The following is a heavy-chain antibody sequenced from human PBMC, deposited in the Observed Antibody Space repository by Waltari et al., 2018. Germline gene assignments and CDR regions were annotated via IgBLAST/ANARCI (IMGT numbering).Heavy chain of an antibody. Sequence: QVQLQESGPRLVRPSETLSLTCTVPGCSLSSSYWSWLRQPPGKGLEWSGHIYNSWSTDYNPSLKSRVTISTDTSRNQFSLKVRSVTAADTAVYYCASLAGSGTSWYLDDYWGQGILVTVSS. CDR1: GCSLSSSY. CDR3: ASLAGSGTSWYLDDY. J-gene: IGHJ4*02. V-gene: IGHV4-59*01. CDR2: IYNSWST. D-gene: IGHD6-13*01.